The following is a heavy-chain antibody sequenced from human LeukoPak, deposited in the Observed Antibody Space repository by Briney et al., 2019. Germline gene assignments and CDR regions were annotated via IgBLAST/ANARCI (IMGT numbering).Heavy chain of an antibody. CDR3: ATEKVGPNLYYFDY. D-gene: IGHD1-26*01. CDR2: IYSGGST. Sequence: PGGSLRLSCAASGFTVSSNYMSWVRQAPGKGLEWVSVIYSGGSTYYADSVKGRFTISRDNSKNTLYLQMNSLRAEDTAVYYCATEKVGPNLYYFDYWGQGALVTVSA. J-gene: IGHJ4*02. V-gene: IGHV3-53*01. CDR1: GFTVSSNY.